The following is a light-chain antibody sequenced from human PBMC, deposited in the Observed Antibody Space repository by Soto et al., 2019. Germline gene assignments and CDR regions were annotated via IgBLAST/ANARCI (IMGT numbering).Light chain of an antibody. CDR1: QSVSDY. V-gene: IGKV3-11*01. CDR2: DAS. CDR3: QQRVNWPPT. J-gene: IGKJ4*01. Sequence: EVVLTQSPASLSLSPGDRATLSCRADQSVSDYLAWYQQKPGQPPRLLFFDASGRATGVPHRFSAGGSGTDFTLIISSLQPEDFAVYYCQQRVNWPPTFGGGTKVDIK.